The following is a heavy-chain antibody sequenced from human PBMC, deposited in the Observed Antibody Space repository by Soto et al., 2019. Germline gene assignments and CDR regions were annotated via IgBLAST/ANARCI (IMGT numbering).Heavy chain of an antibody. CDR3: ARDPSRYSSGWYYFDY. D-gene: IGHD6-19*01. J-gene: IGHJ4*02. CDR1: GFTFSSYW. CDR2: IKQDGSEK. Sequence: PGGSLRLSCAASGFTFSSYWMSWVCQAPGKGLEWVANIKQDGSEKYYVDSVKGRFTISRDNAKNSLYLQMNSLRAEDTAVYYCARDPSRYSSGWYYFDYWGQGTLVTVSS. V-gene: IGHV3-7*01.